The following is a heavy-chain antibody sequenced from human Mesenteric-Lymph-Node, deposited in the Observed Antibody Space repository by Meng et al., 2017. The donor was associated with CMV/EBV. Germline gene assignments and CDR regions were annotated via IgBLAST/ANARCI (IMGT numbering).Heavy chain of an antibody. D-gene: IGHD2-21*01. V-gene: IGHV3-7*01. Sequence: GESLKISCVGSGITFGSSWMTWVRQSPGKGLEWMANINPDGSTTNYVDSVKGRFTISRDNARSSLFLQMNSLRVEDTGVYYCTKDVAYNRFDPWGQGTLVTVSS. CDR3: TKDVAYNRFDP. CDR2: INPDGSTT. CDR1: GITFGSSW. J-gene: IGHJ5*02.